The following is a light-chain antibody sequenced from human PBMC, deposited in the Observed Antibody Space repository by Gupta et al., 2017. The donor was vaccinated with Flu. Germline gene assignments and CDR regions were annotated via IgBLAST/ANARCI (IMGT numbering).Light chain of an antibody. V-gene: IGKV2-30*02. CDR1: ESLIHSDGNTY. J-gene: IGKJ2*01. CDR3: RQTAHWPHT. Sequence: DVVMTQSPLSLPVTPGQPASISCRSSESLIHSDGNTYLNWFQQRPGQSPRRLIYKVSDRDSGVPDRFSGSWSGTDFTLKISRVEPEDVGVYYCRQTAHWPHTFGQGTKLEIK. CDR2: KVS.